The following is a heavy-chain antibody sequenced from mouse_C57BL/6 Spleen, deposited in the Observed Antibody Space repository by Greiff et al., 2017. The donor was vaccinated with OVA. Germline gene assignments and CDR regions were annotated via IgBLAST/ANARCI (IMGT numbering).Heavy chain of an antibody. D-gene: IGHD1-1*01. CDR1: GYTFTSYW. CDR2: ISPSDSET. Sequence: QVQLQQPGAELVRPGSSVKLSCKASGYTFTSYWMDWVKQRPGQGLEWIGNISPSDSETHYNQKFKDKATLTVAKSSSTAYLQLSSLTSEDSAVYYCAIHYYGSPWFAYWGQGTLVTVSA. CDR3: AIHYYGSPWFAY. V-gene: IGHV1-61*01. J-gene: IGHJ3*01.